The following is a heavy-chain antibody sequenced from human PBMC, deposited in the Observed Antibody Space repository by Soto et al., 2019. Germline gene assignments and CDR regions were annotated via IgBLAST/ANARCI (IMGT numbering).Heavy chain of an antibody. CDR2: ISAAGDP. Sequence: EVQLVESGGGLVQPGGSLRLSCEASGFTFRNYDMHWVRQGTGKGLEWVSGISAAGDPDYADSVEGRFTISRENAQYSFFLQMNSFRVGDTAVYYCARTDRDFYGLDVWGQGTTVIVSS. V-gene: IGHV3-13*05. CDR3: ARTDRDFYGLDV. CDR1: GFTFRNYD. J-gene: IGHJ6*02.